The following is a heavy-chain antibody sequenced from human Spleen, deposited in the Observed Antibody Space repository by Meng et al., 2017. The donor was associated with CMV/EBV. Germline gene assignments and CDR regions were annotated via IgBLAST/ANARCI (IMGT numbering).Heavy chain of an antibody. J-gene: IGHJ4*02. CDR2: INHSGST. Sequence: QGQLQQGGPGLVKPSETLSLTCAVYGGSFSGYYWSWIRQPPGKGLEWIGEINHSGSTNYNPSLKSRVTISVDTSKNQFSLKLSSVTAADTAVYYCARVRDYYDSSGYYRLFDYWGQGTLVTVSS. D-gene: IGHD3-22*01. CDR3: ARVRDYYDSSGYYRLFDY. CDR1: GGSFSGYY. V-gene: IGHV4-34*02.